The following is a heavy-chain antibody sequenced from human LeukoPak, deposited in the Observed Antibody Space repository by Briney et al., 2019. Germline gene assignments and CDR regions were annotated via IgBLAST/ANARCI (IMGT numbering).Heavy chain of an antibody. CDR3: ARTYQLLYGDAFDI. D-gene: IGHD2-2*02. CDR1: GFTFSRYS. V-gene: IGHV3-48*01. Sequence: PGGSLRLSCAASGFTFSRYSMNWVRQAPGKGLEWVSYISSSSSTIYYADSVKGRFTISRDNAKNSLYLQMNSLRAEDTAMYYCARTYQLLYGDAFDIWGQGIMVTVSS. J-gene: IGHJ3*02. CDR2: ISSSSSTI.